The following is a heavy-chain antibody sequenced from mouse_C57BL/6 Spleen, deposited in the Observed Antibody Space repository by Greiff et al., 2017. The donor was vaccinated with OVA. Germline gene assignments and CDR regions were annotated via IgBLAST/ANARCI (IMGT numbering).Heavy chain of an antibody. CDR2: ISYDGSN. V-gene: IGHV3-6*01. Sequence: EVQLQESGPGLVKPSQSLSLTCSVTGYSITSGYYWNWIRQFPGNKLEWMGYISYDGSNNCNPSLKNRISITRDTSKNQFFLKLNSVTTEDTATYYCAREGLGRSYFDYWGQGTTLTVSS. CDR3: AREGLGRSYFDY. D-gene: IGHD4-1*01. J-gene: IGHJ2*01. CDR1: GYSITSGYY.